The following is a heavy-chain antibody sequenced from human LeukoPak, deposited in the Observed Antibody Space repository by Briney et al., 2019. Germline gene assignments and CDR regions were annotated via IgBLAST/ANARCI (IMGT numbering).Heavy chain of an antibody. Sequence: GGSLRLSCSASGFTFSAYAMYWVRQAPGKGLEYVSGIGSNGGSSFYSDSVKGRFTISRDNSKNTLYLQMSSLRAEDTAVYYCVKITSVAGGDCWGQGTRLTVSS. CDR3: VKITSVAGGDC. CDR1: GFTFSAYA. J-gene: IGHJ4*02. CDR2: IGSNGGSS. D-gene: IGHD1-14*01. V-gene: IGHV3-64D*09.